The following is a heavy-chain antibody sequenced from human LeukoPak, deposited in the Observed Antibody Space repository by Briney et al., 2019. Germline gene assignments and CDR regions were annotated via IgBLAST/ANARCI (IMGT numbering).Heavy chain of an antibody. J-gene: IGHJ4*02. V-gene: IGHV3-48*04. CDR2: ISSSSGTI. Sequence: GGSLRLSCAASGSTFSSYSMNWVRQAPGKGLEWVSYISSSSGTIYYTDSVKGRFTISRDNAKNSLYLQMNSLRAEDTAVYYCARDRTAYCGGDCYSGDYWGQGTLVTVSS. D-gene: IGHD2-21*02. CDR1: GSTFSSYS. CDR3: ARDRTAYCGGDCYSGDY.